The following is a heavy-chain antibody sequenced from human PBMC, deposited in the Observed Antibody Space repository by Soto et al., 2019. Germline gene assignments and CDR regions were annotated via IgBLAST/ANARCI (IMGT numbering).Heavy chain of an antibody. J-gene: IGHJ4*02. CDR3: ARGRRQAVVFDL. CDR2: PSSNGVTA. D-gene: IGHD2-15*01. Sequence: GGSLRLSCAASGFTFSSYGMHWVRQAPGRGLEWVGIPSSNGVTASYARSVEGRFTISRDSSSNTLFLQMNSLTAEDTGIYHCARGRRQAVVFDLWGQGTLVTVSS. V-gene: IGHV3-30*03. CDR1: GFTFSSYG.